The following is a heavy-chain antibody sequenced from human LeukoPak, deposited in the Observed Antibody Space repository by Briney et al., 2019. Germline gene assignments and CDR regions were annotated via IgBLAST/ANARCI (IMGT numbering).Heavy chain of an antibody. V-gene: IGHV3-23*01. CDR1: GFTFTKYA. D-gene: IGHD2-15*01. J-gene: IGHJ3*02. CDR3: ALYCSGGSCYSMGGAFDI. CDR2: ISGNGDST. Sequence: GGSLRLSCAASGFTFTKYAMTWVRQAPGKGPEWVSGISGNGDSTYYVDSVKGRFTISRDNSKNTLYLQMNSLRAEDTAVYYCALYCSGGSCYSMGGAFDIWGQGTVVTVSS.